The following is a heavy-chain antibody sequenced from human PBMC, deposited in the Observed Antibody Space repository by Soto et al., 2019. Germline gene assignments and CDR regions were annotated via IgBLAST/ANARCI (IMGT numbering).Heavy chain of an antibody. Sequence: QVQLVQSGAEVKKPGSSVKFSCKASGGTFSSYAISWVRQAPGQGLEWMGGIIPIFGTANYAQKFQGRVTITADKSTSTAYMELSSLRSEDTAVYYCARSSDSSSWYATYYYYYGMDVWGQGTTVTVSS. CDR2: IIPIFGTA. CDR3: ARSSDSSSWYATYYYYYGMDV. V-gene: IGHV1-69*06. CDR1: GGTFSSYA. D-gene: IGHD6-13*01. J-gene: IGHJ6*02.